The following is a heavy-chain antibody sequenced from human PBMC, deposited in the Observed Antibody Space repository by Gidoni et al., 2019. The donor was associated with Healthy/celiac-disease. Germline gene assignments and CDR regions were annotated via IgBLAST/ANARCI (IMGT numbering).Heavy chain of an antibody. CDR1: GGSFSGYY. CDR3: ATFRGYSYGLRH. CDR2: INHSGST. V-gene: IGHV4-34*01. Sequence: QVQLQQWGAGLLKPSETLSLTCAVEGGSFSGYYWSWIRQPPGKGLEWIGEINHSGSTNYNPSLKSRVTISVDTSKNQFSLKLSSVTAADTAVYYCATFRGYSYGLRHWGQGTLVTVSS. D-gene: IGHD5-18*01. J-gene: IGHJ4*02.